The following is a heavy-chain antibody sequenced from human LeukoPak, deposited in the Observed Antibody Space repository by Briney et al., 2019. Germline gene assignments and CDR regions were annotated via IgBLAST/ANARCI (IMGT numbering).Heavy chain of an antibody. V-gene: IGHV1-69*13. CDR3: ANTGYSYGYYFDY. CDR1: GGTFSSYA. D-gene: IGHD5-18*01. Sequence: SVKVSCKASGGTFSSYAISWVRQAPGQGLEWMGGIIPIFGTANYAQKFQGRVMITADESTSTAYMELSSLRSEDTAVYYCANTGYSYGYYFDYWGQGTLVTVSS. CDR2: IIPIFGTA. J-gene: IGHJ4*02.